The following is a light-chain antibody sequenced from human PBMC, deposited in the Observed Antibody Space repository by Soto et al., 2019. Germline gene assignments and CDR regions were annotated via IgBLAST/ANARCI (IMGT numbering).Light chain of an antibody. Sequence: IMMTQSPATLSVSPGERATLSCRASQSVSSNLAWYQQKPGQAPRLLIYDASTRATGIPARFSGSGSGTDFTLTISSLQSEDFAVYYCQQYNNWPFTFGQGTKLEI. J-gene: IGKJ2*01. CDR2: DAS. V-gene: IGKV3-15*01. CDR3: QQYNNWPFT. CDR1: QSVSSN.